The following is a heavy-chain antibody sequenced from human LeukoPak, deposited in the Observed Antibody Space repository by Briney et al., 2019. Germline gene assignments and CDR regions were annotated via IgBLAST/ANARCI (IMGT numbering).Heavy chain of an antibody. D-gene: IGHD2-21*02. CDR2: INPNSGGT. V-gene: IGHV1-2*02. CDR3: ATSYCGGDCYSFQH. CDR1: GFTFTGYY. J-gene: IGHJ1*01. Sequence: GGSLRLSCAASGFTFTGYYMHWVRQAPGQGLEWMGWINPNSGGTNYAQKFQGRVTMTRDTSISTAYMELSRLRSDDTAVYYCATSYCGGDCYSFQHWGQGTLVTVSS.